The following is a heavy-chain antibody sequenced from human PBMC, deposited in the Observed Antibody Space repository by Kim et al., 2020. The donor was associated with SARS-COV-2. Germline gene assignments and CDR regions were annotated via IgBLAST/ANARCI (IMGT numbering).Heavy chain of an antibody. Sequence: SETLSLTCTVSGGSISSSSYYWGWIRQPPGKGLEWIGSIYYSGSTYYNPSLKSRVTISVDTSKNQFSLKLSSVTAADTAVYYCARRGNTANPFDYWGQGT. CDR1: GGSISSSSYY. V-gene: IGHV4-39*07. D-gene: IGHD5-18*01. J-gene: IGHJ4*02. CDR3: ARRGNTANPFDY. CDR2: IYYSGST.